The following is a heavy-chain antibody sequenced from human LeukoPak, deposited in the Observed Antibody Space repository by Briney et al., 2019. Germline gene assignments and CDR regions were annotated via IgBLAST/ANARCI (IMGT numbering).Heavy chain of an antibody. CDR3: ARDRRGYDASGHYYRHFDF. J-gene: IGHJ4*02. V-gene: IGHV3-21*06. D-gene: IGHD3-22*01. CDR2: IISTSLET. Sequence: GGSLRLSCAASGFTFSSYWMSWVRQAPGKGLECVSSIISTSLETYYADSVKGRFTISRDNAKNSLYLQMNSLRVEDTGIYYCARDRRGYDASGHYYRHFDFWGQGTLVTVSS. CDR1: GFTFSSYW.